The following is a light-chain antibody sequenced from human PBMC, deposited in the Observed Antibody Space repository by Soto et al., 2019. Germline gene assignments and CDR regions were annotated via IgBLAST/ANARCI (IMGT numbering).Light chain of an antibody. Sequence: QSALTQPASVSGSPGQSITISCTGTSSDVGAYDYVSWYQHHPGKAPKLIIYEVSNRPSGVSNRFSGSKSGNTASLTISGLQSEDEADYYCCSYAGSSTLDVVFGGGTKLTVL. CDR3: CSYAGSSTLDVV. CDR2: EVS. CDR1: SSDVGAYDY. J-gene: IGLJ2*01. V-gene: IGLV2-14*01.